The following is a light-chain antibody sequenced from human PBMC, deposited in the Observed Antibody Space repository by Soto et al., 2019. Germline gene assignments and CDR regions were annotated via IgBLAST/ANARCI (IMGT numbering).Light chain of an antibody. CDR1: QSISSW. J-gene: IGKJ1*01. CDR3: QQYNSYSRT. CDR2: NAS. Sequence: DIQMTQSHSTLSASVGDRVTITCRASQSISSWLAWYQQKPGKAPELLIYNASSLESGVPSRFSGSGSGTEFTLTISSLQPDDFATYYCQQYNSYSRTFGQGTKVEIK. V-gene: IGKV1-5*03.